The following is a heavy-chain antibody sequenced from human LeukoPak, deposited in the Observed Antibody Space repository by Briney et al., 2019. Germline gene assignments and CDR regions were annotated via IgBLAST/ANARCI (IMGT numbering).Heavy chain of an antibody. CDR1: GFTFSSYA. V-gene: IGHV3-23*01. CDR2: ISGSGVST. CDR3: AKEDEKYSGYDYLFDY. Sequence: GGSLRLSCAASGFTFSSYAMSWVRQAPGKGLEWVSGISGSGVSTNYADSVKGRFTISRDKSKNTLYLQMNSLRAEDTAVYYCAKEDEKYSGYDYLFDYWGQGTLVTVSS. J-gene: IGHJ4*02. D-gene: IGHD5-12*01.